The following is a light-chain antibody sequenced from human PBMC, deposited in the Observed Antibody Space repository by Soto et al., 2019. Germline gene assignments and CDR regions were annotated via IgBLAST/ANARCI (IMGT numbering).Light chain of an antibody. Sequence: EFVLTQSPGTLSWSPGERAPLSCLASQSVSSNLAWYQQKPGQAPRLLIYGASIRATGLPARFSGSGAGTDFTLTSSRLEPEDFAVYYCQQYGSSPRTFGQGTKVDI. CDR2: GAS. CDR1: QSVSSN. V-gene: IGKV3-20*01. CDR3: QQYGSSPRT. J-gene: IGKJ1*01.